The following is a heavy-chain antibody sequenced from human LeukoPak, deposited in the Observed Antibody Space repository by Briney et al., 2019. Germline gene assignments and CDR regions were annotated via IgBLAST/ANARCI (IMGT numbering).Heavy chain of an antibody. CDR3: ARRRIPGIAAADRFDY. CDR1: GGSISTYY. Sequence: SETLSLTCTVSGGSISTYYWNWIRQPPGKGLEWIGCMYYSGSTNYNPSLKSRVTISVDTSKNQFSLKLSSVTAADTAVYYCARRRIPGIAAADRFDYWGQGTLVTVSS. J-gene: IGHJ4*02. V-gene: IGHV4-59*08. CDR2: MYYSGST. D-gene: IGHD6-13*01.